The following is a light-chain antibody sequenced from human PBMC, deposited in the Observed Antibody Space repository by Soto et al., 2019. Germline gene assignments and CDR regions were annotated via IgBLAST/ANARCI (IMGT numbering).Light chain of an antibody. V-gene: IGKV3D-20*02. CDR2: GAS. Sequence: SLSQLASPTCSRSASQSVSSSYLAWYQQKPGQAPRLLIYGASSRATGIPDRFSGSGSGTDFTLTISSLDTEDFAVYYCQQRSDWPPTFGQGTKV. CDR1: QSVSSSY. J-gene: IGKJ1*01. CDR3: QQRSDWPPT.